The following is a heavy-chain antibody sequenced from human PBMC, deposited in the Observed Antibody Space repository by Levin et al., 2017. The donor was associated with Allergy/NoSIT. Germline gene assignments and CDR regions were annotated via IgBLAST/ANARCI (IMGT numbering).Heavy chain of an antibody. Sequence: SLRLSCAASGFNFDEYAMHWVRQVPGQGLEWVSGTSWNSDSRRYADSVKGRFTISRDNAKNSLYLQMTSLTPEDTALYYCVKDFGRRDGYNGFDSWGPGTLLTVSS. V-gene: IGHV3-9*01. CDR2: TSWNSDSR. CDR3: VKDFGRRDGYNGFDS. J-gene: IGHJ5*01. CDR1: GFNFDEYA. D-gene: IGHD5-24*01.